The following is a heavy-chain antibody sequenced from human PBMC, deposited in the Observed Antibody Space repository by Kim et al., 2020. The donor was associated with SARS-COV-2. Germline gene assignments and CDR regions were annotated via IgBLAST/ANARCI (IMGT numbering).Heavy chain of an antibody. V-gene: IGHV3-7*03. D-gene: IGHD3-3*01. J-gene: IGHJ6*02. CDR2: IKQDGSEK. Sequence: GGSLRLSCAASGFTFSSYWMSWVRQAPGKGLEWVANIKQDGSEKYYVDSVKGRFTISRDNAKNSLYLQMNSLRAEDTAVYYCAREGTYYDFWSGYYTIYGMDVWGQGTTVTVSS. CDR3: AREGTYYDFWSGYYTIYGMDV. CDR1: GFTFSSYW.